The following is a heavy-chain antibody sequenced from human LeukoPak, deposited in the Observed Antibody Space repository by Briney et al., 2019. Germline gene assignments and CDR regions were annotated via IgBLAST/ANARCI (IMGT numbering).Heavy chain of an antibody. D-gene: IGHD3-22*01. CDR3: ARAPYYYDSSGYYDY. Sequence: PSETLSLTCAVSGGSISSGGYSWSWIRQPPGKGLEWIGYIYHSGSTYYNPSLKSRVTISVDRSKNQFSLKLSSVTAADTAVYYCARAPYYYDSSGYYDYWGQGNLVTVSS. V-gene: IGHV4-30-2*01. CDR2: IYHSGST. J-gene: IGHJ4*02. CDR1: GGSISSGGYS.